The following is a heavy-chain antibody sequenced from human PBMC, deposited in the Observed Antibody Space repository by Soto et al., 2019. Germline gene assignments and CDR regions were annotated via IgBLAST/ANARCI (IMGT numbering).Heavy chain of an antibody. Sequence: PSETLSLTCTVSGGSISIYYWSWIRQPAGKGLEWIGRIYTSGSTNYNPSLKSRVTMSVDTSKNQFSLKLSSVTAADAAVYYCARDNILQQGDYLRYMDGGGQGSTIT. J-gene: IGHJ6*02. V-gene: IGHV4-4*07. CDR3: ARDNILQQGDYLRYMDG. D-gene: IGHD4-17*01. CDR1: GGSISIYY. CDR2: IYTSGST.